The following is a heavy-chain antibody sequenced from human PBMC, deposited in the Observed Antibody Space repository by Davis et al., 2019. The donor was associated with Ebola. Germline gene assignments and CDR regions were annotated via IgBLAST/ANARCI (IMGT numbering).Heavy chain of an antibody. CDR1: GFIFSNYA. J-gene: IGHJ4*02. CDR2: ISSSSNYI. V-gene: IGHV3-21*01. CDR3: ARRTPPDY. Sequence: GGSLRLSCAASGFIFSNYAMNWVRQAPGKGLEWVSSISSSSNYIYYADSMKGRFTISRDNSKNTLYLQMNSLRAEDTAVYYCARRTPPDYWGQGTLVTVSS.